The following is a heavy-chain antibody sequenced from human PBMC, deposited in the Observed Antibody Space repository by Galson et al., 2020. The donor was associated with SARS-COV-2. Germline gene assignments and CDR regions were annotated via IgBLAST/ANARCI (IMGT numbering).Heavy chain of an antibody. J-gene: IGHJ3*02. D-gene: IGHD2-21*02. CDR1: GYTFTSYG. Sequence: ASVKVSCKASGYTFTSYGISWVRQAPGQGLEWMGWISAYNGNTNYAQKLQGRVTMTTDTSTSTAYMELRSLRSDDTAVYYCAREISVVTAPSDAFDIWGQGTMVTVSS. V-gene: IGHV1-18*01. CDR2: ISAYNGNT. CDR3: AREISVVTAPSDAFDI.